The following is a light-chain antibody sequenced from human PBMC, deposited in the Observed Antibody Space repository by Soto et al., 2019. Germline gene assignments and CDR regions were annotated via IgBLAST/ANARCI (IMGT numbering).Light chain of an antibody. J-gene: IGLJ2*01. CDR3: CSYAGSSTV. CDR2: EGS. CDR1: SSDVGSYNL. V-gene: IGLV2-23*01. Sequence: QSALTQPASVSGSPGQSITISCTGTSSDVGSYNLVSWYQQHPGKAPKLMIYEGSKRPSGVSNRFSGSKSGNTASLTISGLQAEDEADYYCCSYAGSSTVFGGGTKLTLL.